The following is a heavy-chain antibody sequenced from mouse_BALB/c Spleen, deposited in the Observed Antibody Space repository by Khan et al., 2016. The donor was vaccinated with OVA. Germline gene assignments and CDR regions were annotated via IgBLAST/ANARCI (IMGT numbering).Heavy chain of an antibody. CDR1: GYSFSNYW. J-gene: IGHJ2*01. CDR2: INPRSGYT. CDR3: ARDRIDY. V-gene: IGHV1-7*01. Sequence: QVQLKQSGAELAKPGASVKMSCKASGYSFSNYWTHWLKQRPGQGLVWIGYINPRSGYTYYNQTFNDKATVTTDKSSSTAYMQLSSLTSEDSAVYYCARDRIDYWGQGTTLTVSS.